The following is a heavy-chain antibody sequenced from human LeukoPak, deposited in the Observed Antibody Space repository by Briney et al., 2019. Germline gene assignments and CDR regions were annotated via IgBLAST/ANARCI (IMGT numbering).Heavy chain of an antibody. J-gene: IGHJ4*02. V-gene: IGHV3-30*04. CDR2: ISFDDINK. CDR3: AKDSNYCSGGSCWGSRSPYYFDY. D-gene: IGHD2-15*01. Sequence: PGGSLRLSCAASGFTFRNYALHWVRQAPGKGLEWVALISFDDINKYYADSVKGRFTISRDNSKNSLYLQMNSLRTEDTALYYCAKDSNYCSGGSCWGSRSPYYFDYWGQGTLVTVSS. CDR1: GFTFRNYA.